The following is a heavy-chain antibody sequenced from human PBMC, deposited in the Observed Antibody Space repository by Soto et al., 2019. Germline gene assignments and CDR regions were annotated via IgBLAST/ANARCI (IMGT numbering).Heavy chain of an antibody. Sequence: XSVKGCCNSAGSMFIIYGIDLVRQAPGQGLEWMGWIRPYNGDTKYAQNLQGRVTMTTDTSTSTAYMEMRSLRSDDTAVYYCVRDLDGSGSYYTDYWGQGTLVTVSS. CDR3: VRDLDGSGSYYTDY. V-gene: IGHV1-18*01. CDR2: IRPYNGDT. CDR1: GSMFIIYG. D-gene: IGHD3-10*01. J-gene: IGHJ4*02.